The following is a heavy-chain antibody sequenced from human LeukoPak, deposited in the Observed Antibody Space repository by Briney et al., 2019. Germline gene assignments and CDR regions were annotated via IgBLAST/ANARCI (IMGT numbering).Heavy chain of an antibody. CDR1: GYTFTSYD. V-gene: IGHV1-8*02. Sequence: ASVKVSCKASGYTFTSYDINWVRQAPGQGLEWMGWMNPNSGNTGYAQRFQGRLTLTRDTSISTAYMELSGLRSDDTAVYYCARNVPKTRDFFYWGQGTLVTVSS. J-gene: IGHJ4*02. CDR3: ARNVPKTRDFFY. CDR2: MNPNSGNT. D-gene: IGHD3-3*01.